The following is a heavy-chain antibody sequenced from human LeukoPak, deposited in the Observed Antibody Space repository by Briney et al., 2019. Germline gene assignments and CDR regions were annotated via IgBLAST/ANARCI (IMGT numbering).Heavy chain of an antibody. Sequence: PGGSLRLSCAASGFTFSSYAMHWVRQAPGKGLEWVSGISWNSGSIGYADSVKGRFTISRDNAKNSLYLQMNSLRAEDMALYYCAKDKGYGSGSYNYFDYWGQGTLVTVSS. D-gene: IGHD3-10*01. CDR3: AKDKGYGSGSYNYFDY. J-gene: IGHJ4*02. CDR1: GFTFSSYA. CDR2: ISWNSGSI. V-gene: IGHV3-9*03.